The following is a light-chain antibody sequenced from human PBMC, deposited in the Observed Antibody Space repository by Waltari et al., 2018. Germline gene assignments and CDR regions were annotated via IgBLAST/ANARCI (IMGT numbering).Light chain of an antibody. J-gene: IGKJ2*01. V-gene: IGKV4-1*01. CDR2: WAS. CDR3: QQYYSTPYT. CDR1: QTLFWSDNKRDY. Sequence: DIVMTQSPDSLAVSLGERATVNCKSSQTLFWSDNKRDYLAWYQQKPGQSPKLLLYWASIRESGVPERFSGGGSGTDFTLTISSLQAEDVAVYYCQQYYSTPYTFGQGTKVEAK.